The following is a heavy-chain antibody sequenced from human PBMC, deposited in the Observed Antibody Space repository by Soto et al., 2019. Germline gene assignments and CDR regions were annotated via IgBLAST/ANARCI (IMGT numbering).Heavy chain of an antibody. V-gene: IGHV3-21*01. CDR2: FSSSSGHI. Sequence: GGSLRLSCAASGFTFNNYNMNWVRQAPGKGLEWVSSFSSSSGHIYYADSVKGRFTISRDNAKNSLFLQMNSLRAEDTAVYYCARDPRYSSGWYWYFDLWGRGTLVTVSS. CDR1: GFTFNNYN. J-gene: IGHJ2*01. D-gene: IGHD6-19*01. CDR3: ARDPRYSSGWYWYFDL.